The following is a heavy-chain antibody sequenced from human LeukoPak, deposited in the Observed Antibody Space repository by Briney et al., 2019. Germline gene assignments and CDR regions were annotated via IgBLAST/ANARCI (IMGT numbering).Heavy chain of an antibody. V-gene: IGHV1-69*13. CDR3: ASPSRGYCSSTSCYTNNWFDP. J-gene: IGHJ5*02. Sequence: SVKVSCKASGGTFSSYAISWVRQAPGQGLEWMGGVIPIFGTANYAQKFQGRVTITADESTSTAYMELSSLRSEDTAVYYCASPSRGYCSSTSCYTNNWFDPWGQGTLVTVSS. CDR2: VIPIFGTA. D-gene: IGHD2-2*02. CDR1: GGTFSSYA.